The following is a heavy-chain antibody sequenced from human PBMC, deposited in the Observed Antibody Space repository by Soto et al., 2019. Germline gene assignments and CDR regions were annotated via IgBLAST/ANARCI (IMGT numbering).Heavy chain of an antibody. V-gene: IGHV5-10-1*01. CDR3: ARLDPYCSSTSCTREDYYYYYGMDV. D-gene: IGHD2-2*01. Sequence: PGESLKISCKGSGYSFTSYWISWVRQMPGKGLEWMGRIDPSDSYTNYSPSFQGHVTISADKSISTAYLQWSSLKASDTAMYHCARLDPYCSSTSCTREDYYYYYGMDVWGQGTTVTVSS. J-gene: IGHJ6*02. CDR1: GYSFTSYW. CDR2: IDPSDSYT.